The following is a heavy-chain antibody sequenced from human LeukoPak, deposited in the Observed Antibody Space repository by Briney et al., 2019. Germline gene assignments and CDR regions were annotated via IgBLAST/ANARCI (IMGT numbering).Heavy chain of an antibody. D-gene: IGHD2-2*02. CDR3: ARARGYCSSTSCYTSLVNYYYYMDV. Sequence: GGSLRLSCTASGFTFSTYWVHWVRQPPGKGLVWVSHINTDGSSTSYADSVKGRFTISRDNAKNTLYLQMKSLRAEDTAVYYCARARGYCSSTSCYTSLVNYYYYMDVWGKGTTVTVSS. J-gene: IGHJ6*03. V-gene: IGHV3-74*01. CDR2: INTDGSST. CDR1: GFTFSTYW.